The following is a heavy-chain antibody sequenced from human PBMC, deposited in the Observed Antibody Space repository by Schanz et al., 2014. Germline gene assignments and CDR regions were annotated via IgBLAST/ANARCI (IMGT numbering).Heavy chain of an antibody. CDR2: IIPIHGNA. J-gene: IGHJ6*02. Sequence: QVQLVQSGAEVKKPGSSMKVSCKASGGTFSTYPINWLRQAPGQGLEWMGSIIPIHGNANYAQKFQGRLTITADKSTSTAYMEASSLNSEDTAVYYCAKSPSQGYRNGHNMGAYYYGMDVWGQGTTVTVSS. D-gene: IGHD5-18*01. CDR3: AKSPSQGYRNGHNMGAYYYGMDV. V-gene: IGHV1-69*02. CDR1: GGTFSTYP.